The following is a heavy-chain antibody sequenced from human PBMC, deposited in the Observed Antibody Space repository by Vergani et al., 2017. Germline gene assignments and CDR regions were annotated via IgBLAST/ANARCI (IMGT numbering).Heavy chain of an antibody. V-gene: IGHV3-74*03. D-gene: IGHD2-8*02. CDR2: IDEYGNRA. J-gene: IGHJ5*01. CDR3: VRTEYCTGIACNTRFDS. CDR1: GFSFNTYW. Sequence: EVQLVESGGGSVQPGGSLRLSCVASGFSFNTYWMHWVRQVPGKGLMWVARIDEYGNRATYGDFETGRFTISRDNAKNTVFLQMNKLRADDAGVYYCVRTEYCTGIACNTRFDSWGQGALVTVSS.